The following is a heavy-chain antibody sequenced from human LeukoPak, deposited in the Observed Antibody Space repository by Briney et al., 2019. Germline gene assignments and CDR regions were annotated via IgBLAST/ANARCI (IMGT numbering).Heavy chain of an antibody. J-gene: IGHJ6*03. CDR3: ARTLREGDYAGVRDYYWTS. D-gene: IGHD4-23*01. Sequence: KPSETLSLTCAVYGGSFSGYYWSWIRQPPGKGLEWIGEINHSGSTNYNPSLKSRVTISVDTSKNQFSLKLSSVTAADTAVYYCARTLREGDYAGVRDYYWTSGAKGPRSPSP. V-gene: IGHV4-34*01. CDR2: INHSGST. CDR1: GGSFSGYY.